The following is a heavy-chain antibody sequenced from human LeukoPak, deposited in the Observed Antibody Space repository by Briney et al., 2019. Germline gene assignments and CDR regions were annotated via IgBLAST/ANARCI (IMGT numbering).Heavy chain of an antibody. J-gene: IGHJ4*02. D-gene: IGHD5-24*01. CDR2: ISSSSSSI. Sequence: GESLRLSCAASGFTFSSYSMNWVRQAPGKGLEWVAYISSSSSSIYYADSVKGRFTITRDNAKNSLYLQMNSLRADETAVYYCARGRLGDGYNFGYWGQGTLVTVSS. CDR1: GFTFSSYS. V-gene: IGHV3-48*01. CDR3: ARGRLGDGYNFGY.